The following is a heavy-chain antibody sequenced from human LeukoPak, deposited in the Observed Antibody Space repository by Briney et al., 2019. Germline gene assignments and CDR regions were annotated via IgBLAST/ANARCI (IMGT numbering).Heavy chain of an antibody. CDR1: GGSISSYY. D-gene: IGHD6-19*01. V-gene: IGHV4-59*01. CDR2: IYYSGST. J-gene: IGHJ4*02. CDR3: ARVPSYSSGSPFDY. Sequence: PSETLSLTCTVSGGSISSYYWSWIRQPPGKGLEWIGYIYYSGSTNYNPSLKSRVTISVDTSKNQFSQKLSSVTAADTAVYYCARVPSYSSGSPFDYWGQGTLVTVSS.